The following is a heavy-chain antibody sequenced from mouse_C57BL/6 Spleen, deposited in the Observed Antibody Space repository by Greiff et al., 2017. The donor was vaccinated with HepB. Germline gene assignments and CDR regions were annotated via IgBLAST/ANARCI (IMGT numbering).Heavy chain of an antibody. V-gene: IGHV1-59*01. CDR1: GYTFTSYW. CDR3: ARYDVHFDY. Sequence: QVQLQQPGAELVRPGPSVKLSCKASGYTFTSYWMHWVKQRPGQGLEWIGVIDPSDSYTNYNQKFKGKATLTVDTSSSTAYMQLSSLTSEDSAVYYCARYDVHFDYWGQGTTLTVSS. D-gene: IGHD2-3*01. J-gene: IGHJ2*01. CDR2: IDPSDSYT.